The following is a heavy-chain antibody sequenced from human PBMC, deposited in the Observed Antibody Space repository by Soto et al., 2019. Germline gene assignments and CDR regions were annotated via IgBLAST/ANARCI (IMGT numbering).Heavy chain of an antibody. CDR2: ISSSSSTI. J-gene: IGHJ4*02. D-gene: IGHD5-12*01. Sequence: EVQLVESGGGLVQPGGSLRLSCAASGFTFSSYSMNWVRQAPGKGLEWVSYISSSSSTIYYADSVKGRFTISRDNAKNSLYLQMNRLRDEATAVYYCAREGYPFDYWGQGTLVTVSS. CDR1: GFTFSSYS. CDR3: AREGYPFDY. V-gene: IGHV3-48*02.